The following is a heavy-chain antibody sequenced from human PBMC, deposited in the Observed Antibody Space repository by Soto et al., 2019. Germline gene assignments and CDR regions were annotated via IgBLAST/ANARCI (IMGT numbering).Heavy chain of an antibody. CDR2: FSLSGTT. J-gene: IGHJ4*02. V-gene: IGHV4-4*07. Sequence: SETLSLTCTVSGASITGSFFWSWIRQPAGKGLEWIGRFSLSGTTNYNPSLRSRVTMSADVSKNQFSLRLTSVTAADTALYYCARGMTPPGAPAWYYYDSWGQGTLVTVSS. CDR3: ARGMTPPGAPAWYYYDS. D-gene: IGHD2-8*02. CDR1: GASITGSFF.